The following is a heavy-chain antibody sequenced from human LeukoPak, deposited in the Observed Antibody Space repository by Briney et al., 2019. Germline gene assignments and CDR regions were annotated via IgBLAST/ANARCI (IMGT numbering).Heavy chain of an antibody. V-gene: IGHV1-3*01. CDR2: INAGNGNT. Sequence: ASVKVSCQTSGFRFTRYPIHWVRQAPGQSLEWMGWINAGNGNTQYSQHLQGRVTITRDTSASTVYMELNNLTSGDTAVYYCARGGGGLQGVWFGGDYYGLDVWGQGTTVIVSS. CDR3: ARGGGGLQGVWFGGDYYGLDV. J-gene: IGHJ6*02. CDR1: GFRFTRYP. D-gene: IGHD3-10*01.